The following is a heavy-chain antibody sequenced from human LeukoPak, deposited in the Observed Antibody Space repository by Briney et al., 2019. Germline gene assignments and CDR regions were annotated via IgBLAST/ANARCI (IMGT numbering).Heavy chain of an antibody. CDR3: ATLPGIVGATTYYYYGMDV. CDR2: IIPIFGTA. D-gene: IGHD1-26*01. J-gene: IGHJ6*02. Sequence: SVKVSCKASGGTFSSYAISWVRQAPGQGLEWMGGIIPIFGTANYAQKFQGRATITADESTSTAYMELGSLRSEDTAVYYCATLPGIVGATTYYYYGMDVWGQGTTVTVSS. V-gene: IGHV1-69*01. CDR1: GGTFSSYA.